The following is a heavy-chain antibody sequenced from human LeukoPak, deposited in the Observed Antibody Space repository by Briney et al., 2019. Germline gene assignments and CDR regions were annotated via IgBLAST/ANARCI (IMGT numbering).Heavy chain of an antibody. CDR1: GYTFTSYD. Sequence: ASVKVSCKASGYTFTSYDINWVRQATGQGLEWMGWMNPNSGNTGYAQKFQGRVTMTRNTSISTAYMELSSLRSEDTAVYYCARALYYDILTGYSRIQHWGQGTLDTVSS. CDR2: MNPNSGNT. D-gene: IGHD3-9*01. J-gene: IGHJ1*01. CDR3: ARALYYDILTGYSRIQH. V-gene: IGHV1-8*01.